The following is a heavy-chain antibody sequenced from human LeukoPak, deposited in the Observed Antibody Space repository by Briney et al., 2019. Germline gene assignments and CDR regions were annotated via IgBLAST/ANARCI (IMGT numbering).Heavy chain of an antibody. CDR2: ISSSSYI. CDR1: GFTFSSYS. CDR3: ARDLLYSYGHYGMDV. D-gene: IGHD5-18*01. V-gene: IGHV3-21*01. Sequence: PGGSLRLSCAASGFTFSSYSMNWVRQAPGKGLEWVSSISSSSYIYYADSVKGRFTISRDNAKNSLYLQMNSLRAEDTAVYYCARDLLYSYGHYGMDVWGQGTTVTVSS. J-gene: IGHJ6*02.